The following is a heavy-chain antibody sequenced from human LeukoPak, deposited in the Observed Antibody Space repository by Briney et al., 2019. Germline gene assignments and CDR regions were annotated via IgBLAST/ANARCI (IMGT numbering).Heavy chain of an antibody. J-gene: IGHJ4*02. CDR1: GFTFNNYC. V-gene: IGHV3-7*03. CDR2: IKKDGSEK. Sequence: GGSLRLSCAASGFTFNNYCMTWVRQAPGKGLEWVANIKKDGSEKYFVDSVKGRFTISRDNAKNSLYLQMNSLRAEDTALYYCARGSSGSHPPDYWGQGTLVTVSS. CDR3: ARGSSGSHPPDY. D-gene: IGHD3-22*01.